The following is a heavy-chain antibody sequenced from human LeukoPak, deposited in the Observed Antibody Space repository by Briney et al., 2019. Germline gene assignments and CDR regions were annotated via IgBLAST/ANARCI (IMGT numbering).Heavy chain of an antibody. CDR3: AAIRDDSPHR. CDR1: GDSVSSHDAA. Sequence: SQTLSLTCAISGDSVSSHDAAWNWIRQSPSRGLEWLGRTYYRSRWLNDYALSVKSRVTINPDTSKNHFSLKLSSVTAADTVVYYCAAIRDDSPHRWGQGTLVTVSS. CDR2: TYYRSRWLN. D-gene: IGHD3-22*01. V-gene: IGHV6-1*01. J-gene: IGHJ4*02.